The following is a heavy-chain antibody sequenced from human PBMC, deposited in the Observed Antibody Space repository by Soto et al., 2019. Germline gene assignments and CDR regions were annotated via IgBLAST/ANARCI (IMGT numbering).Heavy chain of an antibody. V-gene: IGHV3-30*18. J-gene: IGHJ4*02. CDR2: MSNDGSNE. CDR3: AKDRRTMVYFFDQ. Sequence: HPGGSLRLSCAASGFTFSSYDMHWVRQAPDKGLEWVAVMSNDGSNEYYTDSVQGRFTIYRDNSKNTLYLQMNSLRAEDTAVYYCAKDRRTMVYFFDQWGQGTPVTVSS. CDR1: GFTFSSYD. D-gene: IGHD3-10*01.